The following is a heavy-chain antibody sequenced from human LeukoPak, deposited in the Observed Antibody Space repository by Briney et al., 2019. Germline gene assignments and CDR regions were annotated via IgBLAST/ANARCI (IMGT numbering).Heavy chain of an antibody. V-gene: IGHV6-1*01. D-gene: IGHD6-19*01. Sequence: RTYYRSKWYKDYAVSVKSRITINPDTSKNQFSLQLNSVTPEDTAVHYCARVHSSGWYYFDYWGQGTLVPVSS. J-gene: IGHJ4*02. CDR3: ARVHSSGWYYFDY. CDR2: TYYRSKWYK.